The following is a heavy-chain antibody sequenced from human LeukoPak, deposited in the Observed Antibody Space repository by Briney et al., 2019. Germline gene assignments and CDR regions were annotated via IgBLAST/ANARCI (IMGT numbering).Heavy chain of an antibody. CDR1: GGTFSSYT. CDR2: IIPILGIA. D-gene: IGHD2-15*01. Sequence: GASVKVSCKAFGGTFSSYTISWVRQAPGQGLEWMGRIIPILGIANYAQKFQGRVTITADKSTSTAYMELSSLRSEDTAVYYCARARFEGSCSGGSCYSGPDYWGQGTLVTVSS. J-gene: IGHJ4*02. V-gene: IGHV1-69*02. CDR3: ARARFEGSCSGGSCYSGPDY.